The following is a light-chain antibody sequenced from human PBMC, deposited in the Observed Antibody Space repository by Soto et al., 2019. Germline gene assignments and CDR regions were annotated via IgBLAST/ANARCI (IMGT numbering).Light chain of an antibody. CDR1: QSINTY. CDR2: AAS. CDR3: QQTASTPYT. Sequence: DTQMTQSPSSLSASVGDRVTITCRARQSINTYLNWYQQKPGEAPNLLIYAASSLQSGVPPRFSGSGSETHFTLTINSLQPEDFATYYCQQTASTPYTFGQGT. J-gene: IGKJ2*01. V-gene: IGKV1-39*01.